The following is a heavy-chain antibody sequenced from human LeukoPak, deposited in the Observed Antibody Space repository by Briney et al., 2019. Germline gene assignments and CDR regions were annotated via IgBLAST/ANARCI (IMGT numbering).Heavy chain of an antibody. CDR3: ARDRLRLGVDL. CDR1: GGSISSYY. J-gene: IGHJ2*01. V-gene: IGHV4-59*12. CDR2: IYYSGST. D-gene: IGHD4-17*01. Sequence: TPSETLSLTCTVSGGSISSYYWSWIRQPPGKGLEWIGYIYYSGSTNYNPSLKSRVTISVDTSKNQFSLKLSSVTAADTAVYYCARDRLRLGVDLWGRGTLVTVSS.